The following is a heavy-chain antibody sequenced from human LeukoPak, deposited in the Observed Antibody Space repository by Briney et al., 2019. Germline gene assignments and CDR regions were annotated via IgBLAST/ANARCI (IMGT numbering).Heavy chain of an antibody. D-gene: IGHD6-13*01. V-gene: IGHV1-3*01. J-gene: IGHJ4*02. CDR3: ARDRAAAGSVYYFDY. CDR1: GYTFTSYA. Sequence: ASVKVSCKASGYTFTSYAMHWVRQAPGQRLEWMGWINAGNGNTKYSQKFQGRVTITRDTSASTAYMELSSLRSEDTAAYYCARDRAAAGSVYYFDYWGQGTLVTVSS. CDR2: INAGNGNT.